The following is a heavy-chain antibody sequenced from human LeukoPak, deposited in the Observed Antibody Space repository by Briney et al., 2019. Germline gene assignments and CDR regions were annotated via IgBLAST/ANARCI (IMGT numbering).Heavy chain of an antibody. CDR1: GFIFSSYG. CDR2: ISYDGSNK. V-gene: IGHV3-30*03. CDR3: AGPYGSGSYYSRY. J-gene: IGHJ4*02. Sequence: GGSLRLSCAASGFIFSSYGMHWVRQAPGKGLGWVALISYDGSNKYYADSVKGRFTISRDNSKNTLYLQMNSLRVDDTAVYYCAGPYGSGSYYSRYWGQGTLVTVSS. D-gene: IGHD3-10*01.